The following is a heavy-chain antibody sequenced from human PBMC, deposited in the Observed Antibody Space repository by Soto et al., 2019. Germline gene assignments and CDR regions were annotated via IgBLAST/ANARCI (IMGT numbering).Heavy chain of an antibody. Sequence: QLQLQESGPGLVKPSETLSLTCTVSGGSISSSSYYWGWIRQPPGKGLEWIGSIYYSGSTYYNPSLKSRVTITVDTSKNQFSTKLSSVTAADTAVYYCARHGFTGTTGYYYYYMDVWGKGTTVTVSS. J-gene: IGHJ6*03. CDR1: GGSISSSSYY. CDR3: ARHGFTGTTGYYYYYMDV. CDR2: IYYSGST. V-gene: IGHV4-39*01. D-gene: IGHD1-7*01.